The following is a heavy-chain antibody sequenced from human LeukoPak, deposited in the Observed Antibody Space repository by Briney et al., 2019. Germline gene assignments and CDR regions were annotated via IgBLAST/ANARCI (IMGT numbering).Heavy chain of an antibody. V-gene: IGHV4-34*03. D-gene: IGHD3-22*01. CDR2: INHSGST. CDR1: GGSFSGYY. CDR3: AVYYYDSSGPDY. Sequence: PSETLSLTCAVYGGSFSGYYWSWIRQPPGKGLEWIGEINHSGSTNYNPSLKSRVTISVDTSKNQFSLKLSSVTAADTAVYYAAVYYYDSSGPDYWGQGTLVTVSS. J-gene: IGHJ4*02.